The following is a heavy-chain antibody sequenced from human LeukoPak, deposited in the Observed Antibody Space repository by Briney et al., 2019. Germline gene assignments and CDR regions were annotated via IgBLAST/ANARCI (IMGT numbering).Heavy chain of an antibody. V-gene: IGHV4-59*08. D-gene: IGHD6-19*01. CDR2: IYYSGTT. CDR3: AREAVAGASFDL. Sequence: SETLSLTCTVSGGSISTYSWSWIRQPPGKGLEWIGYIYYSGTTNYNSSLKSRVTISVDTSKNQFSLKLSSVTAADTAVYYCAREAVAGASFDLWGRGTLVTVSS. CDR1: GGSISTYS. J-gene: IGHJ2*01.